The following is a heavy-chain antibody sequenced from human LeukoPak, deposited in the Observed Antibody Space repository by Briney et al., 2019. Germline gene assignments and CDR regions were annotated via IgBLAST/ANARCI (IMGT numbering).Heavy chain of an antibody. CDR3: ARTGYGSGSDDFDF. D-gene: IGHD3-10*01. V-gene: IGHV1-18*01. CDR1: GYTLTRYG. Sequence: ASVKVSCKTSGYTLTRYGVSWVRQAPGQGLEWMGWISPHNGNRDYAQKFKDRVTMTTDTSTNTVYLELRSLRPDDTAMYYCARTGYGSGSDDFDFWGQGTLVTVSS. CDR2: ISPHNGNR. J-gene: IGHJ4*02.